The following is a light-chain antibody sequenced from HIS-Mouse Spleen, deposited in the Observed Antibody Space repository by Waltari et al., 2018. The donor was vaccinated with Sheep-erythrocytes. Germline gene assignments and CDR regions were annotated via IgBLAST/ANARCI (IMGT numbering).Light chain of an antibody. Sequence: SYELTQPPSVSVSPGQTASITCSGDKLGDTYACWYQQKPGHSPVLVIYQDSKRPSGIPGRFSGSNSGNTATLTISGTQAMDEADYYCQAWDSSTVVFGGVTKLTVL. CDR3: QAWDSSTVV. J-gene: IGLJ2*01. V-gene: IGLV3-1*01. CDR1: KLGDTY. CDR2: QDS.